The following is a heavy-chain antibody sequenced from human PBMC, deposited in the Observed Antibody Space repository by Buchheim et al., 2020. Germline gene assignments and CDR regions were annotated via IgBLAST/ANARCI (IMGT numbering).Heavy chain of an antibody. Sequence: QLQLQESGPGLVEPSETLSLTCTVSGGSISSSPYYWGWIRQPPGKGLEWIGSIYYSGSTHYNPSLKSRVTISEDTSKNQFSVKLSSVTAADTAVYYCASPSSGLTYCGGGSCYAFDNWGEGT. CDR1: GGSISSSPYY. J-gene: IGHJ3*02. D-gene: IGHD2-15*01. V-gene: IGHV4-39*07. CDR3: ASPSSGLTYCGGGSCYAFDN. CDR2: IYYSGST.